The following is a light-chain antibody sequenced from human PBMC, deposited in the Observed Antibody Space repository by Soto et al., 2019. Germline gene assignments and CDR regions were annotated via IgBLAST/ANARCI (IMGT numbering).Light chain of an antibody. J-gene: IGKJ5*01. V-gene: IGKV1D-12*01. Sequence: DIQMTQSPSSVSASVGDRVTMSCQASQGISRSLAWYQQKPGKAPKLLIYAASSLQSGVPSRFSGSGFGTDFTLTISSLQPEDSAIYYCQQADTFPITFGQGTRLRL. CDR2: AAS. CDR1: QGISRS. CDR3: QQADTFPIT.